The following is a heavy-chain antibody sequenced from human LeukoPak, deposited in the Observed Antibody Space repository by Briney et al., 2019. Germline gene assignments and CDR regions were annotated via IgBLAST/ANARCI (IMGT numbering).Heavy chain of an antibody. CDR3: ARDRCSSTSCYSSFDY. CDR2: INPNSGGT. CDR1: GYTFTGYY. V-gene: IGHV1-2*02. J-gene: IGHJ4*02. Sequence: ASVKVSCKASGYTFTGYYMYWVRQAPGQGLEWMGWINPNSGGTDYAQKFQGRVTMTRDTSISTAYMELSRLRSDDTAVYYCARDRCSSTSCYSSFDYWGQGTLVTVSS. D-gene: IGHD2-2*01.